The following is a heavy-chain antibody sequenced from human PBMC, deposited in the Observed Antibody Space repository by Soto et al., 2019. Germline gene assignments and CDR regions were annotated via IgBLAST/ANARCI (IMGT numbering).Heavy chain of an antibody. V-gene: IGHV4-38-2*02. CDR2: IYHIGST. D-gene: IGHD6-13*01. Sequence: PSETLSLTCAVSGYSISSGYYWGWIRQPPGKGLEWIGSIYHIGSTYYNPSLKSRVTISVDTSKNQFSLKLSSVTAADTAVYYCARDISYSSSWYHYYYYYGMDVWGQGTKVTVSS. CDR3: ARDISYSSSWYHYYYYYGMDV. CDR1: GYSISSGYY. J-gene: IGHJ6*02.